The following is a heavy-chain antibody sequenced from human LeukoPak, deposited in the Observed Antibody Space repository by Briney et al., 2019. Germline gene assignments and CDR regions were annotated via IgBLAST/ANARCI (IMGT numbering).Heavy chain of an antibody. CDR2: INTNTGNP. CDR1: GYTFTSYA. D-gene: IGHD3-10*01. V-gene: IGHV7-4-1*02. CDR3: AREPITMVRGVYYYYGMDV. J-gene: IGHJ6*02. Sequence: ASVKVSCKASGYTFTSYAMNWVRQAPGQGLEWMGWINTNTGNPTYAQGFTGRFVFSLDTSVSTAYLQISSLKAEDTAVYYCAREPITMVRGVYYYYGMDVWGRGTTVTVSS.